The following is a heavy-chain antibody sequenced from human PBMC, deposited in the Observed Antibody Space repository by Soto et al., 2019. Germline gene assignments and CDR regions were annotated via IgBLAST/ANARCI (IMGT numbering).Heavy chain of an antibody. CDR3: ARRITIFGVVTWSMQV. Sequence: WETLRLSCAASGLTFSSYAMSWVRQAPGKGLEWVSAISGSGGSTYYAYSMKGRFTITRANSKNTLHLQMNRLRAEDTAVYYCARRITIFGVVTWSMQVWGQGTTVTVSS. CDR1: GLTFSSYA. D-gene: IGHD3-3*01. J-gene: IGHJ6*02. V-gene: IGHV3-23*01. CDR2: ISGSGGST.